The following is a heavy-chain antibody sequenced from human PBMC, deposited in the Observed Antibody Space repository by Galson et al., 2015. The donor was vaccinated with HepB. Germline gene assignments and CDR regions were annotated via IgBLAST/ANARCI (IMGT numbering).Heavy chain of an antibody. Sequence: SVKVSCKASRYTFTSYAMHWVRQAPGQRLEWMGWINAGNGNTKYSPKFQGRVTITRDTSASTAYMELSSLRSEDTAVYYCARAGDYYGSGSYYNVWGQGTLVTVSS. D-gene: IGHD3-10*01. V-gene: IGHV1-3*01. CDR1: RYTFTSYA. CDR3: ARAGDYYGSGSYYNV. CDR2: INAGNGNT. J-gene: IGHJ4*02.